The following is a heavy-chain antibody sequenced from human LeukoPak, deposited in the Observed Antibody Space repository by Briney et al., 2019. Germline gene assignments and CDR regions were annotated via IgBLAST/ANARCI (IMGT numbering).Heavy chain of an antibody. V-gene: IGHV3-30-3*01. CDR3: ARGPGRAMGKGYFDY. D-gene: IGHD1-26*01. Sequence: GGSLRLSCAASGFTFSNYAMHWVRQASGKGLEWVAATSHNEYNKYYADSVNGRFTISRDNSKNTLYLEVNSLRAADTAVYYCARGPGRAMGKGYFDYCGQGTLVTVSS. J-gene: IGHJ4*02. CDR1: GFTFSNYA. CDR2: TSHNEYNK.